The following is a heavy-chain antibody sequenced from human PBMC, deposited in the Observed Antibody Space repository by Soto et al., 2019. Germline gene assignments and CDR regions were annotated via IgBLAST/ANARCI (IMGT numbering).Heavy chain of an antibody. CDR1: GYTFTSYG. Sequence: QVQLVQSGAEVKKPGASVKVSCKASGYTFTSYGISWVRQAPGQGLEWMGWISAYNGNTNYAQKLQGRVTMTTDTSTSTAYMELRSLRSDDPAVYYCARDLGSMGQYDFWSGYPKNDAFDIWGQGTMVTVSS. V-gene: IGHV1-18*01. CDR3: ARDLGSMGQYDFWSGYPKNDAFDI. CDR2: ISAYNGNT. J-gene: IGHJ3*02. D-gene: IGHD3-3*01.